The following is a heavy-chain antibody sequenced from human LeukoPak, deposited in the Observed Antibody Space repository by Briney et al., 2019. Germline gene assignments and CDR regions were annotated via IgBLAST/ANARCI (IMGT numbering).Heavy chain of an antibody. CDR2: ISWNSGSI. Sequence: GGSLRLSCAASGFTFDDYAMHWVRQAPGNGLEWVSGISWNSGSIGYADSVKGRFTISRDNAKNSLYLQMNSLRAEDTALYYCAKGARVSYFQHWGQGTLVTVSS. V-gene: IGHV3-9*01. J-gene: IGHJ1*01. CDR3: AKGARVSYFQH. CDR1: GFTFDDYA.